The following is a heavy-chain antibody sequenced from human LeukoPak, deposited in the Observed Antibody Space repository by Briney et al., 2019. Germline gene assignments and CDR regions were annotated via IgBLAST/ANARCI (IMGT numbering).Heavy chain of an antibody. CDR2: IRSKAYGGTT. V-gene: IGHV3-49*04. Sequence: PGGSLRLSCAASGFTFINYWMSWVRQAPGKGLEWVGFIRSKAYGGTTEYAASVKGRFTISRDDSKSIAYLQMNSLKTEDTAVYYCTSRPHNPYCSGGSCYQKWGQGTLATVSP. CDR1: GFTFINYW. D-gene: IGHD2-15*01. CDR3: TSRPHNPYCSGGSCYQK. J-gene: IGHJ4*02.